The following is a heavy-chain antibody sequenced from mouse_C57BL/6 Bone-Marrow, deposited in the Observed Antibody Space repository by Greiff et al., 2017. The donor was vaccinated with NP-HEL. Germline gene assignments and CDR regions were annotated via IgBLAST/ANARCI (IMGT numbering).Heavy chain of an antibody. J-gene: IGHJ4*01. D-gene: IGHD1-1*01. CDR1: GFTFSSYT. Sequence: EVKLVESGGGLVKPGGSLKLSCAASGFTFSSYTMSWVRQTPEKRLEWVATISGGGGNTYYPDSVKGRFTISRDNAKNTLYLQMSSLRSEDTALYYCARLAGFPTVVALDYAIDYWGQGTSVTVSS. CDR3: ARLAGFPTVVALDYAIDY. CDR2: ISGGGGNT. V-gene: IGHV5-9*01.